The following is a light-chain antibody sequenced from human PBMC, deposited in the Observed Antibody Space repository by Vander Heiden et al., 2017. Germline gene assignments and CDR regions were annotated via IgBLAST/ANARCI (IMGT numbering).Light chain of an antibody. CDR2: GAS. CDR3: QQYGSSPYT. Sequence: ETVLTQSPGTLSLSPGERATLSCRASQSLSSTYLAWYQQKPGQAPRLRIYGASTRATDIPNRFSGSGSGTDFTLTISRLEPEDFAVYYCQQYGSSPYTFGQGTKLAIK. CDR1: QSLSSTY. J-gene: IGKJ2*01. V-gene: IGKV3-20*01.